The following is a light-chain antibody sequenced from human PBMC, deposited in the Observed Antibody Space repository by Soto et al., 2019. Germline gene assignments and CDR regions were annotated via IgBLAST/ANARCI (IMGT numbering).Light chain of an antibody. J-gene: IGLJ2*01. CDR1: SSDVGGYNY. CDR3: CSYAGSYTYVI. Sequence: QSALTQPRSVSGPPGQSVTISCTGTSSDVGGYNYVSWYQQHPDKAPKLMVYDVSKRPSGVPDRFSGSKSGNTASLTISGLQAEDEADYYCCSYAGSYTYVIFGGGTKLTVL. CDR2: DVS. V-gene: IGLV2-11*01.